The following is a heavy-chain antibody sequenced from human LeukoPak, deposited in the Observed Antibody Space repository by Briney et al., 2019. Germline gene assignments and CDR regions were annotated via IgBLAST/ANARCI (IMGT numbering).Heavy chain of an antibody. J-gene: IGHJ5*02. CDR3: ARDRELGPPYDFWSGLNWFDP. CDR2: IHSRWST. D-gene: IGHD3-3*01. V-gene: IGHV4-4*07. CDR1: VRFYRRWY. Sequence: TVALMRSFWVRFYRRWYWLGMTRPGTRGLEDGMRIHSRWSTKYNPTLKSRVNMSVDTSKKQFSLKLSSVTATDTAVYYCARDRELGPPYDFWSGLNWFDPWGQGTLVTVSS.